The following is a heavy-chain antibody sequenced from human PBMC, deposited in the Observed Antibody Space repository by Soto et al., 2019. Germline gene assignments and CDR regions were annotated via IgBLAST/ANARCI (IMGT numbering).Heavy chain of an antibody. CDR3: ARDAIAVAGNDAFDM. J-gene: IGHJ3*02. Sequence: QVQLVESGGGVVQPGRSLRLSCAASGFTFSSYGMHWVRQAPGKGLEWVAVIWDDGSNKYYADSVKGRFTISRDNSKNALYLQMNSLSAEDTAVYYCARDAIAVAGNDAFDMWGQGTRVTVSS. CDR2: IWDDGSNK. D-gene: IGHD6-19*01. CDR1: GFTFSSYG. V-gene: IGHV3-33*01.